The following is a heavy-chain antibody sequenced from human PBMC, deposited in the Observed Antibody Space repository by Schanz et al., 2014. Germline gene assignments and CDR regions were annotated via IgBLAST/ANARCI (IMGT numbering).Heavy chain of an antibody. CDR2: ISDSGTYT. J-gene: IGHJ5*02. CDR3: ATASSPVREAGAGSSFHL. V-gene: IGHV3-11*05. D-gene: IGHD6-13*01. Sequence: QVQVVQSGGGLVKPGGSLRLSCAASGFVFGDYYMTWIRQAPGKGLEWLSYISDSGTYTNYADSVKGRFTISRDNSKSTLYVEMNSLKIEDTAVYYCATASSPVREAGAGSSFHLWGQGTLVTVSP. CDR1: GFVFGDYY.